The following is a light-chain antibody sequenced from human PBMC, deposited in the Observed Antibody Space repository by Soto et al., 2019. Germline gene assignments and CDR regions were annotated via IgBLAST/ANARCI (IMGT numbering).Light chain of an antibody. CDR2: GAS. CDR3: QQYDSGWT. V-gene: IGKV3-20*01. CDR1: QSISGTF. Sequence: EIVLTQSPGTLSLSPGERATLSCRASQSISGTFLAWYQHKPGQAPRVLIYGASRRATGIPDRFSGSGSGTDFTLTISRLEPEDFALYYCQQYDSGWTFGQWTKVEMK. J-gene: IGKJ1*01.